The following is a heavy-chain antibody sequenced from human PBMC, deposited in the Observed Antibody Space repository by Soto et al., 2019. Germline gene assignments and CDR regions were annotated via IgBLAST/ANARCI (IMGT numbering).Heavy chain of an antibody. D-gene: IGHD2-21*01. CDR3: ARAGIAYCGGDCSYGMDV. J-gene: IGHJ6*02. CDR2: IYYSGST. V-gene: IGHV4-31*03. CDR1: GGSISSGGYY. Sequence: SETLSLTCTVSGGSISSGGYYWSWIRQHPGKGLEWIGYIYYSGSTYYNPSLKSRVTISVDTSKNQFSLKLSSVTAADTAVYYCARAGIAYCGGDCSYGMDVWGQGATVTVSS.